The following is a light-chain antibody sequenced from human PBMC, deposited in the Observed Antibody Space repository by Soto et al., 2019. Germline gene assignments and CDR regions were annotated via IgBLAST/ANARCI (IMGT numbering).Light chain of an antibody. CDR2: EVT. Sequence: QSALTQPASASGSPGQSITISCIGATSDVGSYDIVSWYQQHPGGAPKLLIYEVTKRPSGVSNRFSGSKSSNTASLTISGLQAEDEADYYCCSYAGDNDVIFGGGTKLTVL. CDR1: TSDVGSYDI. V-gene: IGLV2-23*02. CDR3: CSYAGDNDVI. J-gene: IGLJ2*01.